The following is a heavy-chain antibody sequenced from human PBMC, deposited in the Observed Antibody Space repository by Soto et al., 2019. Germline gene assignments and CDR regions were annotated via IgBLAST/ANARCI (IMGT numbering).Heavy chain of an antibody. CDR1: GGSISSYY. CDR2: IYTSGCT. J-gene: IGHJ4*02. CDR3: ARGSGYSSGWYKY. Sequence: SETLSLTCTVSGGSISSYYWSGIRQPAGKGLEWIGRIYTSGCTNYRPYLKSRVTMSVDTSKNQFSLKLSSVTAADTAVYYCARGSGYSSGWYKYWGQGNLVTVS. D-gene: IGHD6-19*01. V-gene: IGHV4-4*07.